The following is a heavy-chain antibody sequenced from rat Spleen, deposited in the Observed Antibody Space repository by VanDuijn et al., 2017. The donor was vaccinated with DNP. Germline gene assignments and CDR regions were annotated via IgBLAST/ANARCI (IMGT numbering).Heavy chain of an antibody. D-gene: IGHD4-1*01. J-gene: IGHJ2*01. V-gene: IGHV5-7*01. CDR1: RFTLSDYN. Sequence: VQLVQSGGGQVQPGGSLKLSCAASRFTLSDYNMAWVRQAPKKGLEWVATVNFDGSITSYRDSVKGRFTISRDNGKNTLYLQMDSLRSEDTANYYCVRHDGQGAFWGQGAMVTVSS. CDR3: VRHDGQGAF. CDR2: VNFDGSIT.